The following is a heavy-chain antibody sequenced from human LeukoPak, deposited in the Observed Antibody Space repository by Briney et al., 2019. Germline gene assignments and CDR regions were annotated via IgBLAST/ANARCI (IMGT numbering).Heavy chain of an antibody. V-gene: IGHV3-30-3*01. Sequence: RSPRLSCAASGFTFSSYAMHSVRQAPGKRLEWVAVISYDGSNKYYADSVKGRFTISRDNTKNTLYLQMNSLRAEDTAVYHCARDLSSSSTSYLTSYFDYWGQGTLVTVSS. J-gene: IGHJ4*02. CDR1: GFTFSSYA. CDR2: ISYDGSNK. D-gene: IGHD2-2*01. CDR3: ARDLSSSSTSYLTSYFDY.